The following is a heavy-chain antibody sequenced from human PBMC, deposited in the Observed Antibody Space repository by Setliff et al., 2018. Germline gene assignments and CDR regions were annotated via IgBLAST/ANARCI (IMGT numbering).Heavy chain of an antibody. J-gene: IGHJ4*02. CDR2: IFYSGSA. D-gene: IGHD3-3*01. V-gene: IGHV4-59*08. CDR1: GGSISPYY. Sequence: PSETLSLTCSVSGGSISPYYWIWIRQSPGKGLEWIGYIFYSGSARYNPSLESRVTMSVDTSKNQISLKLTSVTAADTAVYYCASGGAGFFTSGRWGQGTLVTVSS. CDR3: ASGGAGFFTSGR.